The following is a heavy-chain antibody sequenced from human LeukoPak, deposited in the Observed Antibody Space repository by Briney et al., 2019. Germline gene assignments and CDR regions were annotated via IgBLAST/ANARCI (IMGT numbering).Heavy chain of an antibody. CDR2: FDPEDGET. J-gene: IGHJ3*02. V-gene: IGHV1-24*01. CDR3: ARDIVGAEGGAFDI. Sequence: ALVKVSCKVSGYTLTELSMHWVRQAPGKGLEWMGGFDPEDGETIYAQKFQGRVTMTEDTSTDTAYMELRSLRSDDTAVYYCARDIVGAEGGAFDIWGQGTMVTVSS. CDR1: GYTLTELS. D-gene: IGHD1-26*01.